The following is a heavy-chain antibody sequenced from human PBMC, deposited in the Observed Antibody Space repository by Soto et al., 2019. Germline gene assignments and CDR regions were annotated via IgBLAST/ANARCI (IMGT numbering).Heavy chain of an antibody. D-gene: IGHD6-19*01. CDR2: ISGSGGST. CDR1: GFTFSSYA. J-gene: IGHJ4*02. V-gene: IGHV3-23*01. CDR3: AKVLERQWLDRLFDY. Sequence: WGSLRLSCAASGFTFSSYAMSWVRQAPGKGLEWVSAISGSGGSTYYADSVKGRFTISRDNSKNTLYLQMNSLRAEDTAVYYCAKVLERQWLDRLFDYWGQGTLVTVSS.